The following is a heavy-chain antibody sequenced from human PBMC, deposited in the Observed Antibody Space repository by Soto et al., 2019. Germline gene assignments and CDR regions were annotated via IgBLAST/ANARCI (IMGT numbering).Heavy chain of an antibody. D-gene: IGHD3-22*01. CDR3: ARGGYYYENSGQNAYDY. Sequence: NPSETLSLTCTVSGGSISIGGYYWSWIRQHPGKGLEWIGYIYYGGSTYYNPSLKSRATISGDTSKNQFSLKLSSVTAADTAVYYCARGGYYYENSGQNAYDYWGQGILVTVSS. V-gene: IGHV4-31*03. J-gene: IGHJ4*01. CDR2: IYYGGST. CDR1: GGSISIGGYY.